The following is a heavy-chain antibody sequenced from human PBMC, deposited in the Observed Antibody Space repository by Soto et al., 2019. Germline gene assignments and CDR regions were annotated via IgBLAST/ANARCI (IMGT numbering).Heavy chain of an antibody. D-gene: IGHD3-10*01. V-gene: IGHV1-18*01. CDR2: ISAYNGNT. CDR1: GYTFTSYG. Sequence: GASVKVSCKASGYTFTSYGISWVRQAPGQGLEWMGWISAYNGNTNYAQKLQGRVTMTTDTSTSTAHMELRSLRSDDTAVFYCARDPGRLNYYGSGSPFDYFDYWGQGTLVTVSS. CDR3: ARDPGRLNYYGSGSPFDYFDY. J-gene: IGHJ4*02.